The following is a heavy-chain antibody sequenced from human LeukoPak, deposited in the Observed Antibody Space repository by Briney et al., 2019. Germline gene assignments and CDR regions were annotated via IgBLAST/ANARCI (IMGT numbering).Heavy chain of an antibody. J-gene: IGHJ4*02. CDR3: ARSRITIFGVVKDYFDY. Sequence: SQTLSLTCSVSGGFISSGYYYWSWLRQPAGKGLEWIGRIYTGGSTNYNPSLKSRVTISMDTSKNQFSLKLTSVTAADTAVYYCARSRITIFGVVKDYFDYWGQGTLVTVSS. V-gene: IGHV4-61*02. D-gene: IGHD3-3*01. CDR2: IYTGGST. CDR1: GGFISSGYYY.